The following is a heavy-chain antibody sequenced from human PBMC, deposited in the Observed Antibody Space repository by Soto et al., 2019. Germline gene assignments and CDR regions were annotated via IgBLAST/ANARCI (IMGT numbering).Heavy chain of an antibody. CDR2: IRSKAYGGTT. CDR1: GFSFGAYA. J-gene: IGHJ4*02. V-gene: IGHV3-49*03. Sequence: PGGSLRLSCTASGFSFGAYAMSWFRQAPGKGLEWVGFIRSKAYGGTTEYAASVKGRFTISRDDSKSIAYLQMNSLKTEDTAVYYCSRGAREYYDFWAPFDYWGQGTLVTVSS. CDR3: SRGAREYYDFWAPFDY. D-gene: IGHD3-3*01.